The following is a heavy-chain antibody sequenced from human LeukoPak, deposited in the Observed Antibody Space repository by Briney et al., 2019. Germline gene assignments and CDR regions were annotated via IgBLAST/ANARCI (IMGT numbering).Heavy chain of an antibody. Sequence: PGGSLRLSCAASGFTSSSYWMNWVRQAPGKGLEWVAHINPDGRDTYYVDSVKGRFTISRDNAQNSMYLQMNSLRVEDTAVYYCTSWGDTTAEYFQRWGQGTLVTVSS. D-gene: IGHD2-21*02. CDR1: GFTSSSYW. CDR3: TSWGDTTAEYFQR. V-gene: IGHV3-7*01. CDR2: INPDGRDT. J-gene: IGHJ1*01.